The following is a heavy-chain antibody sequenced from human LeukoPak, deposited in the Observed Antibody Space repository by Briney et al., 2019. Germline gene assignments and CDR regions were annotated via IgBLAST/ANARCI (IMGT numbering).Heavy chain of an antibody. CDR2: IYPGDSDT. CDR3: ARRGSYSSSWYMSPYFDY. J-gene: IGHJ4*02. D-gene: IGHD6-13*01. CDR1: GYRFSNYW. Sequence: GESLKISCKGSGYRFSNYWIAWVRQMPGKGLEWMGIIYPGDSDTRYSPSFQGQVTISADKSISTAYLQWSSLKASDTAMYYCARRGSYSSSWYMSPYFDYWGQGTLVTVSS. V-gene: IGHV5-51*01.